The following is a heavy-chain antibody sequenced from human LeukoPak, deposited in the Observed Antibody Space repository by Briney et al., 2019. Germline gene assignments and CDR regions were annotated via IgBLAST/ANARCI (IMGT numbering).Heavy chain of an antibody. CDR1: GGSISSYF. D-gene: IGHD3-16*01. J-gene: IGHJ3*02. CDR3: ARVLDLSKRGLDAFDI. V-gene: IGHV4-59*01. CDR2: VYYSGST. Sequence: SGTLSLTCTVSGGSISSYFWSWIRQPPGKGLEWIGYVYYSGSTNYNPSLKSRVTIPVDTSKKQFSLKLSSATAADTAVYYCARVLDLSKRGLDAFDIWGQGTMVTVSS.